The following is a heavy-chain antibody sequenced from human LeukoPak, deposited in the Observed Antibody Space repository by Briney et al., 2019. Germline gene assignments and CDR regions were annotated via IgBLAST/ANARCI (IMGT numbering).Heavy chain of an antibody. CDR1: GGTFSSYA. J-gene: IGHJ4*02. V-gene: IGHV1-69*04. CDR3: ARSLGVVGATYFYYFDY. D-gene: IGHD1-26*01. CDR2: IIPILGIA. Sequence: SVKVSCKASGGTFSSYAISWVRQAPGQGLEWMGRIIPILGIANYAQKFQGRVTITADKSTSTAYVELSSLRPEDTAVYYCARSLGVVGATYFYYFDYWGQGTLVTVSS.